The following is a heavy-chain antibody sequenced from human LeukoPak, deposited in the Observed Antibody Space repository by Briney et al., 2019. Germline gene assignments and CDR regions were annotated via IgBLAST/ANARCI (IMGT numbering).Heavy chain of an antibody. D-gene: IGHD6-13*01. CDR2: ISSSSSYI. CDR1: GFTFSSYS. V-gene: IGHV3-21*01. Sequence: PGGSLRLSCAASGFTFSSYSMNCVRQAPGKGLEWVSSISSSSSYIYYADSVKGRFTISRDNAKNSLYLQMNSLRAEDTAVYYCERGSIAAAGDFDYWGQGTLVTVSS. CDR3: ERGSIAAAGDFDY. J-gene: IGHJ4*02.